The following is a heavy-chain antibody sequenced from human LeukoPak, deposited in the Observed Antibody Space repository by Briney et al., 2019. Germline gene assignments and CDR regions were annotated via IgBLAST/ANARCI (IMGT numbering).Heavy chain of an antibody. J-gene: IGHJ4*02. CDR2: INPNVGDT. CDR1: GYTFIGYY. CDR3: ARGFLSGRYSY. Sequence: ASVKVSCKASGYTFIGYYINWVRQAPGQGLEWMGRINPNVGDTNYAQKFQGRVTMTRDTSISTAYMELSRLTSDDTAVYYCARGFLSGRYSYWGQGTLVTVSS. V-gene: IGHV1-2*06. D-gene: IGHD1-26*01.